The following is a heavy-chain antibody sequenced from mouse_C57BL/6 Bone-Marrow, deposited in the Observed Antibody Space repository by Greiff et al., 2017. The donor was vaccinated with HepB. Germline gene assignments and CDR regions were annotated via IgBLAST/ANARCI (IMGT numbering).Heavy chain of an antibody. CDR1: GYTFTSYW. CDR3: ARKDITTAY. V-gene: IGHV1-64*01. CDR2: IHPNSGST. Sequence: VQLQQPGAELVKPGASVKLSCKASGYTFTSYWMHWVKQRPGPGLEWIGMIHPNSGSTNYNEKFKSKATLTVDKPSSTAYMQLSSLTSEDSAVYYCARKDITTAYWGQGTTLTVSS. J-gene: IGHJ2*01. D-gene: IGHD1-2*01.